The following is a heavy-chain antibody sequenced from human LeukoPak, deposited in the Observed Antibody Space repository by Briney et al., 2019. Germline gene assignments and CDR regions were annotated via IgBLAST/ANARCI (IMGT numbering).Heavy chain of an antibody. Sequence: GSLRLSCAASGFTFSTYSMNWVRQAPGKGLEWVSSISGSSTYIFYADSVKGRFTISRDNAKNSLYLQMNSLRVEDTAVYYCARVKGTERDYWGQGTLVTVSS. J-gene: IGHJ4*02. V-gene: IGHV3-21*01. CDR3: ARVKGTERDY. D-gene: IGHD3/OR15-3a*01. CDR1: GFTFSTYS. CDR2: ISGSSTYI.